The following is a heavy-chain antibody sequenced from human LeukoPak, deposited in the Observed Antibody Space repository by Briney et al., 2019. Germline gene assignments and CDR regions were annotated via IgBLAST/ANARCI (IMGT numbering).Heavy chain of an antibody. V-gene: IGHV1-2*02. Sequence: ELMGWINPNTGDTNFAQKFQGRVTMTRDTPISTAYMQLNRLRSDDTAVYYCARVRGLYNWFDPWGQGTLVTVSS. CDR2: INPNTGDT. CDR3: ARVRGLYNWFDP. D-gene: IGHD2-15*01. J-gene: IGHJ5*02.